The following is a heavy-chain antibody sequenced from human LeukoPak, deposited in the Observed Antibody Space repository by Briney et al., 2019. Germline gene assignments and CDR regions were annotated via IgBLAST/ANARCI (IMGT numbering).Heavy chain of an antibody. CDR2: INHSGRT. D-gene: IGHD4-17*01. CDR1: GGSFSGYY. Sequence: PSETLSLTCAVYGGSFSGYYWSWTRQPPGKGLEWIGEINHSGRTNYNPSLKSRVTISVDTSKNQFSLKLSSVTAADTAVYYCALSVMTTVTYIDYWGQGTLVTVSS. CDR3: ALSVMTTVTYIDY. J-gene: IGHJ4*02. V-gene: IGHV4-34*01.